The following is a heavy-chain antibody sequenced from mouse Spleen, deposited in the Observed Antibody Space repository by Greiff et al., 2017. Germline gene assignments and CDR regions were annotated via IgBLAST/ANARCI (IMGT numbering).Heavy chain of an antibody. J-gene: IGHJ2*01. Sequence: EVKLMESGGGLVKPGGSLKLSCAASGFTFSSYTMSWVRQTPAKRLEWVATISSGGGNTYYPDSVKGRFTISRDNARNTLYLQMSSLRSEDTAMYYCARLPLGLRPPYYFDYWGQGTTLTVSS. CDR3: ARLPLGLRPPYYFDY. CDR1: GFTFSSYT. CDR2: ISSGGGNT. V-gene: IGHV5-9*04. D-gene: IGHD2-2*01.